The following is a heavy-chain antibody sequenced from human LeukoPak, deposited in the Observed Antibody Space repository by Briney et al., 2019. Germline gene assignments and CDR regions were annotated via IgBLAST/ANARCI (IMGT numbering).Heavy chain of an antibody. Sequence: SETLSLTCTVSGGSISSTGHYWGWIRQSPGTGLEWIGSIYYSGITDYNPSLRSRVTISLDTSNNQVSLKLNSVTAADTAVYYCARRRDEYGSYFDYWGQGTLVTVSS. CDR1: GGSISSTGHY. V-gene: IGHV4-39*01. D-gene: IGHD5-24*01. CDR2: IYYSGIT. CDR3: ARRRDEYGSYFDY. J-gene: IGHJ4*02.